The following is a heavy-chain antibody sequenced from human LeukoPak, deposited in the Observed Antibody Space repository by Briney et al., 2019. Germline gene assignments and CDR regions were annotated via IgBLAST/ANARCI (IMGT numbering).Heavy chain of an antibody. CDR2: IYYSGTT. V-gene: IGHV4-39*01. Sequence: KASETLSLTCTVYGGSFSGYYWNWIRQPPGKGLEWVGSIYYSGTTYYNSSLKSRVTISEDASKNRFSLMLTSVTAADTAVYYCARQVSDYFYYYIDVWGEGTRSSCP. CDR1: GGSFSGYY. J-gene: IGHJ6*03. CDR3: ARQVSDYFYYYIDV.